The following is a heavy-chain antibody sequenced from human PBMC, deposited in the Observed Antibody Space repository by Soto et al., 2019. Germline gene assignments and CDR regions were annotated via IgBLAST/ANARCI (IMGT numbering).Heavy chain of an antibody. CDR1: GYTFTSYG. V-gene: IGHV1-18*04. J-gene: IGHJ5*02. Sequence: ASVKVSCKSSGYTFTSYGISWVRQSPGQGLEWMGWISAYNGNTNYAQKLQGRVTMTTDTSTSTAYMELRSLRSDDTAVYYCARVDRDYSGYDYEWFDPWGQGTLVTVSS. D-gene: IGHD5-12*01. CDR2: ISAYNGNT. CDR3: ARVDRDYSGYDYEWFDP.